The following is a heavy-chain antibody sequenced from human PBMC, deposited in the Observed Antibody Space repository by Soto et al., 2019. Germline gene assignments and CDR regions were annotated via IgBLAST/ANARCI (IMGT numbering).Heavy chain of an antibody. CDR1: GYTFTGCY. Sequence: ASVKVSCTASGYTFTGCYMHWVRQAPGQGLERMGWINANSGGTKYAQKFQGRVTMTRVTSISTAYMVLSRLRSEVTAVYYCARVLTLYDTTFAGWFEPWGEGTLATV. V-gene: IGHV1-2*02. D-gene: IGHD3-3*01. CDR3: ARVLTLYDTTFAGWFEP. J-gene: IGHJ5*02. CDR2: INANSGGT.